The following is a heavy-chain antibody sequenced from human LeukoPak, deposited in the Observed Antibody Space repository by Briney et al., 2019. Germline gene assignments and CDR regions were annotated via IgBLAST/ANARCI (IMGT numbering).Heavy chain of an antibody. Sequence: GGSLRLSCAASGFTFSSYGMHWVRQAPGKGLEWVAVIWYDGSNKYYADSVKGRLTISRDNSKNTLYLQMNSLRAEDTAVYYCASPIVGATDGWGQGTLVTVSS. CDR3: ASPIVGATDG. V-gene: IGHV3-33*01. CDR2: IWYDGSNK. J-gene: IGHJ4*02. CDR1: GFTFSSYG. D-gene: IGHD1-26*01.